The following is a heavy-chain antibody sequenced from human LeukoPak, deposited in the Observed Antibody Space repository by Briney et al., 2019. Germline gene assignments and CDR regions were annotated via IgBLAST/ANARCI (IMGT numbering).Heavy chain of an antibody. D-gene: IGHD3-22*01. CDR1: GGSISSYY. V-gene: IGHV4-59*01. J-gene: IGHJ6*02. CDR3: ARDHYYDSSGLLYYYYGMDV. Sequence: SETLSLTCTVSGGSISSYYWSWIRQPPGKGLEWTGYIYYSGSTNYNPSLKSRVTISVDTSKNQFSLKLSSVTAADTAVYYCARDHYYDSSGLLYYYYGMDVWGQGTTVTVSS. CDR2: IYYSGST.